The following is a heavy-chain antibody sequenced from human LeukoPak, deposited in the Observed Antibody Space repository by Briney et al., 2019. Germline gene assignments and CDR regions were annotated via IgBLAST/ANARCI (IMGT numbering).Heavy chain of an antibody. Sequence: GGSLRLSCAASGFTFSSYEMNWVRQAPGKGLEWVSSISSSGSTIYYADSVKGRFTISRDNSKNSLYLQMNSLRAEDTAVYYCARDGGSYYVWGQGTLVTVSS. D-gene: IGHD1-26*01. J-gene: IGHJ4*02. CDR3: ARDGGSYYV. V-gene: IGHV3-48*03. CDR1: GFTFSSYE. CDR2: ISSSGSTI.